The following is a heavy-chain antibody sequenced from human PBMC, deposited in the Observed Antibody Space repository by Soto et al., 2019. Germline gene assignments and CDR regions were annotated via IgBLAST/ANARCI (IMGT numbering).Heavy chain of an antibody. CDR1: GGSLSSSNW. CDR2: IYHSGST. Sequence: QVQLQESGPGLVKPSGTLSLTCAVSGGSLSSSNWWSWVRQPPGKGLAWIGEIYHSGSTNYNPSLKSRVTISVDKSKNQFSLKLSSVTAADTAVYYCASLVDIVATRYGMDVWGQGTTVTVSS. J-gene: IGHJ6*02. D-gene: IGHD5-12*01. V-gene: IGHV4-4*02. CDR3: ASLVDIVATRYGMDV.